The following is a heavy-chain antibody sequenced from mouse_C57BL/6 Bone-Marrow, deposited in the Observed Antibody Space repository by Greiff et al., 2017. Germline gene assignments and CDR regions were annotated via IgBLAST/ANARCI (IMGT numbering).Heavy chain of an antibody. CDR3: ARGLSITGDFDY. CDR2: ISDGGSYT. V-gene: IGHV5-4*03. Sequence: EVKLVESGGGLVKPGGSLKLSCAASGFTFSSYDMSWVRQTPEKRLEWVATISDGGSYTNYPDNVKGRFTISRDNAKHTLYLQMSHLKSEDTAMYYCARGLSITGDFDYWGQGTTLTVSS. J-gene: IGHJ2*01. D-gene: IGHD1-1*01. CDR1: GFTFSSYD.